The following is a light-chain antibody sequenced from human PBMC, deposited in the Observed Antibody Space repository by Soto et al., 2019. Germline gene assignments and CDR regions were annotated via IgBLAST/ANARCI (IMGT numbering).Light chain of an antibody. CDR3: RSFTTSSSVV. J-gene: IGLJ2*01. CDR2: DGS. CDR1: SSDVGDYNY. Sequence: QSALTQPASVSGSPGQSITISCTETSSDVGDYNYVSWYQQHPGKAPKLMLFDGSNPPSGVSNRFSGSKSGNTASLTISGLQAEDEADYYCRSFTTSSSVVFGGGTELTVL. V-gene: IGLV2-14*01.